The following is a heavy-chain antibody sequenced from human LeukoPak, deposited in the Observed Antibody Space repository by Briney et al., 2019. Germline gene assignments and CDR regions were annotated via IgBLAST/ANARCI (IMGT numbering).Heavy chain of an antibody. D-gene: IGHD1-1*01. CDR2: ISGSGGST. CDR3: AKDPRRRMEGPYDY. V-gene: IGHV3-23*01. CDR1: GFTFSSYA. Sequence: GGSLRLSCAASGFTFSSYAMSWVRQAPGKGLEWVSAISGSGGSTYYADSVKGRFTISRDNSKNTLYLQMNSLRAEDTAVYYCAKDPRRRMEGPYDYWGQGTLVTVSS. J-gene: IGHJ4*02.